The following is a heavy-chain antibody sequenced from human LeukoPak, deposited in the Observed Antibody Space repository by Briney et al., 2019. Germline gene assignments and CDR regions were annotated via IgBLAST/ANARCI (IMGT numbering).Heavy chain of an antibody. CDR1: GFPFSTYW. CDR3: ARDLTGPYFYYGMDV. Sequence: GGSLRLTCAASGFPFSTYWMSWVRQAPGKGLQWVANINQDGSEENSVDSVKGRFTISRDNAKNSLYLQMNSLRGEDTAVYYCARDLTGPYFYYGMDVWGQGTTVTVSS. J-gene: IGHJ6*02. CDR2: INQDGSEE. V-gene: IGHV3-7*01.